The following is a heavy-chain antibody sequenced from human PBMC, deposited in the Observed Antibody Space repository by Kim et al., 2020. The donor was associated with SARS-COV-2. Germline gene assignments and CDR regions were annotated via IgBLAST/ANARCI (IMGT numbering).Heavy chain of an antibody. V-gene: IGHV3-33*01. CDR3: ARDWGYGQYLYFDY. J-gene: IGHJ4*02. Sequence: GGSLRLSCAASGFTFSSYGMHWVRQAPGKGLEWVAVIWYDGSNKYYADSVKGRFTISRDNSKNTLYLQMNSLRAEDTAVYYCARDWGYGQYLYFDYWGQGTLVTVSS. CDR1: GFTFSSYG. D-gene: IGHD3-16*01. CDR2: IWYDGSNK.